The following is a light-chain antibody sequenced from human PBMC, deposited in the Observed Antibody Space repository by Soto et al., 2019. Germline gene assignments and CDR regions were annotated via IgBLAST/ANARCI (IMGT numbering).Light chain of an antibody. V-gene: IGKV3-15*01. J-gene: IGKJ2*01. CDR2: GAS. CDR1: QRISTN. CDR3: QQYNNWTPTYT. Sequence: EIVMTQSPSTLSVSPGESATLSCRASQRISTNLAWYQQKGGQPPRLLIYGASTRATGITQRFSGSGSGTDFTPTIISLLSEDFAVYYCQQYNNWTPTYTFGQGTRVESK.